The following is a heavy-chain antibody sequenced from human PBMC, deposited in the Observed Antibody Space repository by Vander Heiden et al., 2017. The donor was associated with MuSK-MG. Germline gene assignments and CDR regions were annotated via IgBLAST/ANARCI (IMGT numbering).Heavy chain of an antibody. CDR2: ISWDGDNT. Sequence: EVQLVESGRVVVQPGGSLSLSCAASGFSFDDFAMHWVRQAPGKGLKWVSVISWDGDNTYYADSVRGRFTISRDNSKNSLYLQMNSLRTEDTALYYCAKDKGAGTYPDYWGQGTLVTVSS. CDR3: AKDKGAGTYPDY. CDR1: GFSFDDFA. D-gene: IGHD1-26*01. V-gene: IGHV3-43*01. J-gene: IGHJ4*02.